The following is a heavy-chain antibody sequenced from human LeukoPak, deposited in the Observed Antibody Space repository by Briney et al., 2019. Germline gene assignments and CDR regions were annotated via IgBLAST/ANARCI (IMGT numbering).Heavy chain of an antibody. CDR1: GFSFSTYT. D-gene: IGHD1-1*01. CDR3: AKDKVADDRWNFDY. J-gene: IGHJ4*02. Sequence: PGGSLRLACAASGFSFSTYTMSWVRQTPGRGLEWVSSIYGSGRATAFYSESVKGRFSISRDNSENTVYLQMNSLRAEDTAVYYCAKDKVADDRWNFDYWGQGALLSVSS. V-gene: IGHV3-23*01. CDR2: IYGSGRATA.